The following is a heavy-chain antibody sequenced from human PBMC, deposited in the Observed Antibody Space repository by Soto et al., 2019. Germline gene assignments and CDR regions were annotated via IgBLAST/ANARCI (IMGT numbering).Heavy chain of an antibody. CDR1: GFTFSNAW. V-gene: IGHV3-15*01. CDR2: IKSKTDGGTT. CDR3: FSFQYYDFWSGYYTGHAFDI. D-gene: IGHD3-3*01. J-gene: IGHJ3*02. Sequence: PGGSLRLSCAASGFTFSNAWMSWVRQTPGKGLEWVGRIKSKTDGGTTDYAAPVKGRFTISRDDSKNTLFLQMNSLKTEDTAVFYCFSFQYYDFWSGYYTGHAFDIWGQGTMVTVS.